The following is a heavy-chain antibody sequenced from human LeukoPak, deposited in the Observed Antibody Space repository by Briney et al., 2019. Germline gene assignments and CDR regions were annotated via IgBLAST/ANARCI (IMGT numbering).Heavy chain of an antibody. CDR1: GGTFSSYA. Sequence: SVKVSCKASGGTFSSYAISWVRQAPGQGLEWMGGIIPIFGTANYAQKFQGRVTITTDESTSTAYMELSSLRSEDTAVYYCARDGRDAPAGYYYYMDVWGKGTTVTVSS. D-gene: IGHD6-13*01. V-gene: IGHV1-69*05. CDR2: IIPIFGTA. J-gene: IGHJ6*03. CDR3: ARDGRDAPAGYYYYMDV.